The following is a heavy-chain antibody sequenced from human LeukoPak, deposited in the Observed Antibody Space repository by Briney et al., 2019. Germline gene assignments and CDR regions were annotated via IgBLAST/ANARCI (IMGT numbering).Heavy chain of an antibody. D-gene: IGHD3-3*01. J-gene: IGHJ4*02. CDR3: ARTRVDFWSGYPDY. CDR2: INPNSGGT. Sequence: ASVKVSCKASGYTFTGYYMHWVRQAPGQGLEWMGWINPNSGGTNYAQKFQGRVTMTRDTSIGTAYMELSRLRSDDTAVYYCARTRVDFWSGYPDYWGQGTLVTVSS. CDR1: GYTFTGYY. V-gene: IGHV1-2*02.